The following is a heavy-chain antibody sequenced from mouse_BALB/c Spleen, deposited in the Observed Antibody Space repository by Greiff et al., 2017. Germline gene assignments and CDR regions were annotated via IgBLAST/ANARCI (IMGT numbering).Heavy chain of an antibody. CDR2: ISSGGST. V-gene: IGHV5-6-5*01. CDR3: ARGYDPFAY. J-gene: IGHJ3*01. CDR1: GFTFSSYA. Sequence: EVHLVESGGGLVKPGGSLKLSCAASGFTFSSYAMSWVRQTPEKRLEWVASISSGGSTYYPDSVKGRFTISRDNARNILYLQMSSLRSEDTAMYYCARGYDPFAYWGQGTLVTVSA. D-gene: IGHD2-3*01.